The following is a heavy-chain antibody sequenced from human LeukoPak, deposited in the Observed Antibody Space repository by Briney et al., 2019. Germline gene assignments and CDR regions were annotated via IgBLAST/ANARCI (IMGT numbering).Heavy chain of an antibody. Sequence: PGGSLRLSCAASGFTFSSYWMSWVRQAPGKGLEWVANIKQDGSDKYYVDSVKGRFTISRDNAKNSLYLQMNSLRVEDTAVYYCAREPESGAPDYWGQGTLVTVSS. D-gene: IGHD3-10*01. CDR2: IKQDGSDK. V-gene: IGHV3-7*03. J-gene: IGHJ4*02. CDR1: GFTFSSYW. CDR3: AREPESGAPDY.